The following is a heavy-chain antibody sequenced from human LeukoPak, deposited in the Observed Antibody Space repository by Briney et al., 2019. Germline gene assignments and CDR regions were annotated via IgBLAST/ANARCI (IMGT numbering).Heavy chain of an antibody. J-gene: IGHJ6*02. CDR3: AREVSSTMMALYGMDV. Sequence: GASVKVSCKASGYTFTSYAMHWVRQAPGQRLEWMGWINANSGGTNYAQKFQGWVTMTRDTSISTAYMELTRLRSDATAVYYCAREVSSTMMALYGMDVWGQGTTVTVSS. CDR2: INANSGGT. CDR1: GYTFTSYA. V-gene: IGHV1-2*04. D-gene: IGHD3-22*01.